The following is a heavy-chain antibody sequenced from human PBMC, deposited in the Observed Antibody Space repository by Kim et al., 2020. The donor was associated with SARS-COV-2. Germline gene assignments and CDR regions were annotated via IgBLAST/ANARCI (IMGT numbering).Heavy chain of an antibody. CDR2: IHHSGNT. CDR1: GDSINSINW. V-gene: IGHV4-4*02. J-gene: IGHJ4*02. CDR3: ARLRTDSGSYFRFDY. D-gene: IGHD1-26*01. Sequence: SETLSLTCAVSGDSINSINWWSWVRQPPGKGLEWIGEIHHSGNTNYNPSLKSRVSISVDKSNNLFSLRLSFVTAADTAVYYCARLRTDSGSYFRFDYWGQGTLVTVSS.